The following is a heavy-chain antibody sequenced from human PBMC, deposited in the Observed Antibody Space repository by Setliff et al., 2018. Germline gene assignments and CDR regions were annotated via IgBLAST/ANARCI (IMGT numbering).Heavy chain of an antibody. CDR2: LYRTANT. D-gene: IGHD3-10*01. V-gene: IGHV4-38-2*01. Sequence: SETLSLTCAVPGHSIDSDSYWGWIRQSPGKGLEWIGSLYRTANTYYNPAVRSRVTISPDTSKNQFSLKLTSVTAADTAVYYCARQSGSGSSPYFDFWGLGTLVTVSS. J-gene: IGHJ4*02. CDR3: ARQSGSGSSPYFDF. CDR1: GHSIDSDSY.